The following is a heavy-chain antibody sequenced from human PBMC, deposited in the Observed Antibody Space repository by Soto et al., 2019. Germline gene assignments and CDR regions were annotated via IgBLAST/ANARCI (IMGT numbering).Heavy chain of an antibody. V-gene: IGHV3-33*01. CDR3: ARDRANYDNSGYPWFFDL. Sequence: PGGSLRLSCVASGLTFSTHGMHWVRQSPGKGLDWVGVIWSDGSNKYYADSVKGRFTISRDNIKNTLYLEMDSLGAEDTAVYYCARDRANYDNSGYPWFFDLWGRGTLVTVSS. CDR2: IWSDGSNK. J-gene: IGHJ2*01. D-gene: IGHD3-22*01. CDR1: GLTFSTHG.